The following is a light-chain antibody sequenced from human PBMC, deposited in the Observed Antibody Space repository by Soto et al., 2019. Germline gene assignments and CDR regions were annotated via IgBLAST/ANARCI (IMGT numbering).Light chain of an antibody. Sequence: ELVLTPSPRTLSLSPGERATLSCRASQSVRSNFLAWYQQKPGQAPRLLIYGASNRATGIPDRFSGSGSGTDFTLTITRLEPEDFAMYYCQRYDSLRTFGQGTKVDIK. CDR3: QRYDSLRT. CDR1: QSVRSNF. CDR2: GAS. J-gene: IGKJ1*01. V-gene: IGKV3-20*01.